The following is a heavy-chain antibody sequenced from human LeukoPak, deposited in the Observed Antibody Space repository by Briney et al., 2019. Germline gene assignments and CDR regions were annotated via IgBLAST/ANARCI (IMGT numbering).Heavy chain of an antibody. Sequence: WETLSLTCAVYGGSFSPYYWSWIRQPPGKGLEWIGEINHSGSTNYNPSLKSRVTISVDTSKNQFSLRLSSVTAADTAVYYCARGGFYCGGDCYVDYWGQATPVTVSS. J-gene: IGHJ4*02. V-gene: IGHV4-34*01. CDR2: INHSGST. CDR3: ARGGFYCGGDCYVDY. D-gene: IGHD2-21*02. CDR1: GGSFSPYY.